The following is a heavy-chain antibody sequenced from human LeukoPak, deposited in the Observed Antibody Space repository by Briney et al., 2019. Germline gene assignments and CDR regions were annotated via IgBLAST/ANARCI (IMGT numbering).Heavy chain of an antibody. CDR1: GGSIKGSY. CDR3: ARLFGVRGSGYMDV. Sequence: PSETLSLTCTVSGGSIKGSYWTWIRQPPGKGLECIGYIYYSGATNYNPSLKRRVTTSVDTSSNQFSLRLRSVTAADTAVYYCARLFGVRGSGYMDVWGQGTTVTVSS. CDR2: IYYSGAT. V-gene: IGHV4-59*01. J-gene: IGHJ6*02. D-gene: IGHD3-10*01.